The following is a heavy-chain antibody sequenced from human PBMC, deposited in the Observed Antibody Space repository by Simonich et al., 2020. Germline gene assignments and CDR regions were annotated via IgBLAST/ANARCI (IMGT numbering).Heavy chain of an antibody. CDR2: ISSSSSTI. D-gene: IGHD5-12*01. V-gene: IGHV3-48*01. Sequence: EVQLVESGGGLVQPGGSLRLSCAASGFTFSSYSMNWVRQAPGKGLEWVSYISSSSSTIYYADSVKGRFTISRDNAKNSLYLQMNSLRAEDTAVYYCARDSSYYAFDIWGQGTMDTVSS. CDR1: GFTFSSYS. CDR3: ARDSSYYAFDI. J-gene: IGHJ3*02.